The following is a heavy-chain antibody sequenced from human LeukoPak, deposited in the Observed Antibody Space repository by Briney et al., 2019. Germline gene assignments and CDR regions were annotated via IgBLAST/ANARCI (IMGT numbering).Heavy chain of an antibody. CDR1: EFTFSSYA. CDR3: AKERGSSGYFDY. CDR2: ISWNGVTT. J-gene: IGHJ4*02. D-gene: IGHD6-6*01. Sequence: GGSLRLSCAASEFTFSSYAMSWVRQAPGKGLEWVSLISWNGVTTYYADSVKGRFTVSRDNSKNSLYLQMNSLRTEDTALYYCAKERGSSGYFDYWGQGTLVTVSS. V-gene: IGHV3-43*01.